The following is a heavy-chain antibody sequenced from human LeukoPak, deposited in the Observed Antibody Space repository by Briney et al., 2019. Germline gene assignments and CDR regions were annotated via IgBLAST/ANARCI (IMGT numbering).Heavy chain of an antibody. CDR2: IYYSGST. D-gene: IGHD1-20*01. CDR3: ASANGGITGPTIYYYGMDV. J-gene: IGHJ6*02. CDR1: GGSISSGGYY. V-gene: IGHV4-31*03. Sequence: SQTLSLTCTVSGGSISSGGYYWSWIRQHPGKGLEWIGYIYYSGSTYYNPSLKSRVTISVDTSKNRFSLKLSSVTAADTAVYYCASANGGITGPTIYYYGMDVWGQGTTVTVSS.